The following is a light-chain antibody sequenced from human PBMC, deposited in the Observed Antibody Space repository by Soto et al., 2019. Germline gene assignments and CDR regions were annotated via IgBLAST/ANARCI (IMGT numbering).Light chain of an antibody. V-gene: IGKV3-20*01. J-gene: IGKJ2*01. CDR1: QSVRSNY. Sequence: EIVLTQSPGTLSLSPGERAALSCRASQSVRSNYLAWYQQKPGQAPRLLIYGASSRATGIPDRFSGSESETDFTLTISRLDPEDFAVYYCQQYGDTPYTFGQGTKLEIK. CDR2: GAS. CDR3: QQYGDTPYT.